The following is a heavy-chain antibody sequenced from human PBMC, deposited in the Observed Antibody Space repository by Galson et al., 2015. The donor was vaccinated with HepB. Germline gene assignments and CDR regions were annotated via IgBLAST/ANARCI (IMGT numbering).Heavy chain of an antibody. CDR3: AREVGEGYSSSWSAVAGDYYYYGMDV. V-gene: IGHV1-46*03. CDR2: INPSGGST. CDR1: GYTFTSYY. J-gene: IGHJ6*02. Sequence: AVKVSCKASGYTFTSYYMHWVRQAPGQGLEWMGIINPSGGSTSYAQKFQGRVTMTRDTSTSTVYMELSSLRSEDTAVYYCAREVGEGYSSSWSAVAGDYYYYGMDVWGHGTPVTVSS. D-gene: IGHD6-13*01.